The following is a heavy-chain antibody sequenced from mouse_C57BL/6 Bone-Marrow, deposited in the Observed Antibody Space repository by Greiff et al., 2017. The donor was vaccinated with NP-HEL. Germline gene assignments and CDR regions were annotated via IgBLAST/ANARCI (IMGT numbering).Heavy chain of an antibody. CDR3: ARDSAHYYGSSDDFDY. V-gene: IGHV1-55*01. CDR2: IYPGSGST. CDR1: GYTFTSYW. D-gene: IGHD1-1*01. Sequence: VQLQQPGAELVKPGASVKMSCKASGYTFTSYWITWVKQRPGQGLEWIGDIYPGSGSTNYTEKFKSKATLTVDTSSSTAYMQLSSRTSEDSAVYYCARDSAHYYGSSDDFDYWGQGTTLTVSS. J-gene: IGHJ2*01.